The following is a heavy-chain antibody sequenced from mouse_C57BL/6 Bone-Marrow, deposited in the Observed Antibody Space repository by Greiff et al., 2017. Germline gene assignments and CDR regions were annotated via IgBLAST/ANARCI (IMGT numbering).Heavy chain of an antibody. D-gene: IGHD1-1*01. V-gene: IGHV5-17*01. CDR2: ISSGSSTI. CDR3: ARSYGSSFYWYFDV. CDR1: GFTFSDYG. Sequence: EVKLVESGGGLVKPGGSLKLSCAASGFTFSDYGMHWVRQAPEKGLEWVAYISSGSSTIYYADTVKGRFTISIDNAKNTLFLQMTSLRSEDTAMYYCARSYGSSFYWYFDVWGTGTTVTVSS. J-gene: IGHJ1*03.